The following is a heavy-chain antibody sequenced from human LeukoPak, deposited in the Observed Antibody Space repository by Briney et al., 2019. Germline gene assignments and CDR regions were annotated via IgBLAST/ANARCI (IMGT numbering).Heavy chain of an antibody. CDR1: GGSISSYY. CDR2: IYYSGST. D-gene: IGHD6-19*01. CDR3: ASQPGSYSSGWYGF. Sequence: SGTLSLTCTVSGGSISSYYWSWIRQPPGKGLEWIGYIYYSGSTNYNPSLKNRVTISVDTSKNQFALKLSSMTAADTAVYYYASQPGSYSSGWYGFWGQGTLVTVSS. V-gene: IGHV4-59*01. J-gene: IGHJ4*02.